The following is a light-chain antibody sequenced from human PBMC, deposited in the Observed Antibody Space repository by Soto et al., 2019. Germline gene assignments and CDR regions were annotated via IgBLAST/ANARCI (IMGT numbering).Light chain of an antibody. J-gene: IGKJ1*01. Sequence: EIVLTQSPGTLSLSPGEGATLSCRASQSVSTNFFAWHQQKPGQAPRLLIYGASSRATGIPDRFSGSGSGTDFTLPISRLEPEDFAVYYCQQYGSTSWTFGKGTKV. CDR2: GAS. CDR1: QSVSTNF. V-gene: IGKV3-20*01. CDR3: QQYGSTSWT.